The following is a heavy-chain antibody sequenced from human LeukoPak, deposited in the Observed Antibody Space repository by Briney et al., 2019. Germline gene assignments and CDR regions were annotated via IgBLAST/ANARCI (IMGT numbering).Heavy chain of an antibody. CDR1: GGTFSSYA. CDR2: IIPIFGTA. D-gene: IGHD5-12*01. J-gene: IGHJ6*03. Sequence: VASVKVSCKASGGTFSSYAISWVRQAPGQGLEWMGGIIPIFGTANYAQKSQGRVTITTDESTSTAYMELSSLRSEDTAVYYCARSSWAGYPYYYYMDVWGKGTTVTVSS. CDR3: ARSSWAGYPYYYYMDV. V-gene: IGHV1-69*05.